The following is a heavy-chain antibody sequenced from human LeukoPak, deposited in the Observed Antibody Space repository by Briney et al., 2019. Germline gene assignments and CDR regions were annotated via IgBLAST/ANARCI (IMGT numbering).Heavy chain of an antibody. CDR2: IYYSGST. V-gene: IGHV4-39*01. Sequence: SETLSLTCTVSGGSIRSYYWGWIRQPPGKGLEWIGSIYYSGSTYYNPSLKSRVAISVDTSKNQFSLKLSSVTAADTAVYYCARQSNWFDPWGQGTLVTVSS. CDR3: ARQSNWFDP. J-gene: IGHJ5*02. CDR1: GGSIRSYY.